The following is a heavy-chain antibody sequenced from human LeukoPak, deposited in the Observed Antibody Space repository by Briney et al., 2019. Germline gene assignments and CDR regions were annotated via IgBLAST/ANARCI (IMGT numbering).Heavy chain of an antibody. Sequence: GGSLRLSCAASGFTFSSYGMHWVRQAPGKGLEWVAFIRYDGSNKYYADSVKGRFTISRDNSKNTLYLQMNSLRAEDTAVYYCAKDRRGGYSYGYLDYWGQGTLVTVSS. J-gene: IGHJ4*02. D-gene: IGHD5-18*01. V-gene: IGHV3-30*02. CDR1: GFTFSSYG. CDR3: AKDRRGGYSYGYLDY. CDR2: IRYDGSNK.